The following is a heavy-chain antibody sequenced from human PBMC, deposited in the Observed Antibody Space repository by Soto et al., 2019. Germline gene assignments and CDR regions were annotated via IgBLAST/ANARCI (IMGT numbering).Heavy chain of an antibody. CDR2: IIPIFGTA. V-gene: IGHV1-69*14. D-gene: IGHD3-16*01. J-gene: IGHJ4*02. CDR3: WGSWGGGDGDKARFDY. Sequence: QVQLVQSGAEVKKPGSSVKVSCKASGGTFSSYAISWVRQAPGQGLEWMGGIIPIFGTANYAQKFQGRVTDAAAETQGHGYLEVGRLRSEGPGGDYRWGSWGGGDGDKARFDYWGQGTLVTVSS. CDR1: GGTFSSYA.